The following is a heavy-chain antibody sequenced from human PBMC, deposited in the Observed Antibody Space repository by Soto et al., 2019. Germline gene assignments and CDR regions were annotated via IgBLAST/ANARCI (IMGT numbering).Heavy chain of an antibody. CDR2: INSDTDNI. D-gene: IGHD3-3*01. V-gene: IGHV3-48*02. CDR3: ARLYYDYV. J-gene: IGHJ6*02. Sequence: LRLSCAASGWTFGTYSMNWVRQAPGKGLEWIAYINSDTDNIMYADSVKGRFTISRDNAKNSLFLQMSSLTDEDTAVYYCARLYYDYVWGQGTTVTVSS. CDR1: GWTFGTYS.